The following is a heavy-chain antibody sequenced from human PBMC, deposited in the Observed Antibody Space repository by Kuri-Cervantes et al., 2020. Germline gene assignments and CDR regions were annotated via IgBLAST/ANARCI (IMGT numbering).Heavy chain of an antibody. Sequence: ASVKVSCKASGYTFTGYYIHWVRQAPGQGLEWMGWINPNSGGTKYAQKFQGRVTMTRDTSISTADMELSRLTSDDTAVYYCARDVGGGVVASPHWYFDLWGRGTLVTVSS. CDR2: INPNSGGT. D-gene: IGHD2-8*02. V-gene: IGHV1-2*02. CDR3: ARDVGGGVVASPHWYFDL. J-gene: IGHJ2*01. CDR1: GYTFTGYY.